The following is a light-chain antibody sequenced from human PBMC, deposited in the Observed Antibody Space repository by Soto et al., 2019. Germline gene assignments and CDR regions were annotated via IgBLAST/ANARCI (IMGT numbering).Light chain of an antibody. CDR1: QGISSY. Sequence: AIRMTQSPSSLSASTGDRVTITCRASQGISSYLAWYQQKPGKAPKLLIYAASTLQSGVPSRFSGSGSGTDFTLTISCLQSEDFATYYCPQYYSYPQYTFGQGTKLEIK. V-gene: IGKV1-8*01. CDR3: PQYYSYPQYT. J-gene: IGKJ2*01. CDR2: AAS.